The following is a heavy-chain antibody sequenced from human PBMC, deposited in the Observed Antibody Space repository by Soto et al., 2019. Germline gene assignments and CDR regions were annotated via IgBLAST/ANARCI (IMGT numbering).Heavy chain of an antibody. D-gene: IGHD3-9*01. CDR1: GFTFSSYG. CDR2: ISYDGSNK. V-gene: IGHV3-30*18. J-gene: IGHJ6*02. CDR3: AKTVGLFDWLSVYGMDV. Sequence: GGSLRLSCAASGFTFSSYGMHWVRQAPGKGLEWVAVISYDGSNKYYADSVKGRFTISRDNSKNTLYLQMNSLRAEDTAVYYCAKTVGLFDWLSVYGMDVWGQGTTVTVSS.